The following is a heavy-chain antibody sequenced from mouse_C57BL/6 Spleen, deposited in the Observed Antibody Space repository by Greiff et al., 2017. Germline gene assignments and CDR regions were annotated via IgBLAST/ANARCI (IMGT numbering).Heavy chain of an antibody. Sequence: EVQLQQSGPELVKPGDSVKISCKASGYSFTGYFMNWVMQSHGKSLEWIGRINPYNGDTFYNQKFKGKATLTVDKSSSTAHMELRSLTSEDSAVYDCARYDYGRKGDYLDYWGQGATLTVSS. V-gene: IGHV1-20*01. CDR3: ARYDYGRKGDYLDY. D-gene: IGHD1-1*01. J-gene: IGHJ2*01. CDR2: INPYNGDT. CDR1: GYSFTGYF.